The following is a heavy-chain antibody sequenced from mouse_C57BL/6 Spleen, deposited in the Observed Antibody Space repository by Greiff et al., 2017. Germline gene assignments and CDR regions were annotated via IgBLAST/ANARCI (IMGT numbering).Heavy chain of an antibody. CDR1: GYTFTRYW. Sequence: QVQLQQPGAELVRPGSSVKLSCKASGYTFTRYWMHWVKQRPIQGLEWIGNIDPSDSETHYNQKFKDKATLTVDKSSSTAYMQLSSLTSEDSAVYYCARGGGSSSFFDYWGQGTTLTVSS. V-gene: IGHV1-52*01. J-gene: IGHJ2*01. CDR3: ARGGGSSSFFDY. D-gene: IGHD1-1*01. CDR2: IDPSDSET.